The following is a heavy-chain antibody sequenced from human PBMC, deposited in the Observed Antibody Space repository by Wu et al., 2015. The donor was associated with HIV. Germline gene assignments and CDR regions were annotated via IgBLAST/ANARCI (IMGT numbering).Heavy chain of an antibody. V-gene: IGHV1-8*01. CDR3: ARDSNYGDYEASDNPLFDY. CDR2: MNPNSGNT. J-gene: IGHJ4*02. Sequence: QVQLVQSGAEVKKPGASVKVSCKASGYTFTSYDINWVRQATGQGLEWMGWMNPNSGNTGYAQKFQGRVTMTRNTSIRTAYMELSSLRSEDTAVYYCARDSNYGDYEASDNPLFDYWGQGTLVTVSS. D-gene: IGHD4-17*01. CDR1: GYTFTSYD.